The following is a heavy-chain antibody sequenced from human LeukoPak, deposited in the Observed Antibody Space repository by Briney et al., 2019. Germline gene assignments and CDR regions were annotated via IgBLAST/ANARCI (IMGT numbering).Heavy chain of an antibody. CDR3: AAYDSSGYYFDY. CDR1: GFTFSSYA. Sequence: GGSLRLSCAASGFTFSSYAMSWVRQAPGKGPEWVSAISGSGGSTYYAPSVKDRFTISRDNSKNTLYLQMNSLRAEDTAVYYCAAYDSSGYYFDYWGQGTLAPVSP. CDR2: ISGSGGST. J-gene: IGHJ4*02. D-gene: IGHD3-22*01. V-gene: IGHV3-23*01.